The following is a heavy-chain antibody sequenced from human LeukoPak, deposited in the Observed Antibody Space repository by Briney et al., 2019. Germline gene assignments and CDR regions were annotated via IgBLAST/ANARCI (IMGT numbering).Heavy chain of an antibody. Sequence: GGSLRLSCAASGFTFSSYAMSWVRQAPGKGLEWVSAISGSGGGTYYADSVKGRFTISRDNSKNTLYLQMNSLRAEDTAVYYCAKARDLGLVVVLDYWGQGTLVTVSS. D-gene: IGHD3-22*01. CDR1: GFTFSSYA. CDR2: ISGSGGGT. V-gene: IGHV3-23*01. J-gene: IGHJ4*02. CDR3: AKARDLGLVVVLDY.